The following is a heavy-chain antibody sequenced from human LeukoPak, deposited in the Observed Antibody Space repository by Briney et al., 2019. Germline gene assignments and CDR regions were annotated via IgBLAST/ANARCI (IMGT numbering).Heavy chain of an antibody. CDR1: GYTFTSYD. D-gene: IGHD2-2*01. CDR3: ARGYCSSTSCYEVWFDP. J-gene: IGHJ5*02. Sequence: ASVKVSCKASGYTFTSYDINWVRQATGQGLEWMGWMNPNSGNTGYAQKFQGRVTMTRNTSISTAHMELSSLRSEDTAVYYCARGYCSSTSCYEVWFDPWGQGTLVTVSS. V-gene: IGHV1-8*01. CDR2: MNPNSGNT.